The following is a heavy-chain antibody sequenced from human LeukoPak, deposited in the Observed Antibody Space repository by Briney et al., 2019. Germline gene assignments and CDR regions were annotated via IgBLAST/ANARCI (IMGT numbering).Heavy chain of an antibody. CDR3: AKQQLVRCFDY. D-gene: IGHD6-13*01. V-gene: IGHV4-39*01. CDR1: GGSITSSSYY. CDR2: IFYSGST. J-gene: IGHJ4*02. Sequence: SETLSLTCTVSGGSITSSSYYWGWIRQPPGKGLEWIGSIFYSGSTYYNPSLKSRVTISVDTSKTQFSPKLSSVTAADTAVYYCAKQQLVRCFDYWGQGTLVTVSS.